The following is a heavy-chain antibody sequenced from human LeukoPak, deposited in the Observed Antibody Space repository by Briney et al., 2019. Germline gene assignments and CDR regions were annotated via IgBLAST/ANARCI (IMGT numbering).Heavy chain of an antibody. D-gene: IGHD3-16*02. J-gene: IGHJ5*02. CDR3: AKPPGGTFGGVIA. Sequence: GGSLRLSCAASGFTFSSYAMHWVRQAPGKGLEYVSAISSNGGSTYYANSVKGRFTISRDNSKNTLYLQMNSLRAEDTAVYYCAKPPGGTFGGVIAWGQGTLVTVSS. CDR2: ISSNGGST. V-gene: IGHV3-64*01. CDR1: GFTFSSYA.